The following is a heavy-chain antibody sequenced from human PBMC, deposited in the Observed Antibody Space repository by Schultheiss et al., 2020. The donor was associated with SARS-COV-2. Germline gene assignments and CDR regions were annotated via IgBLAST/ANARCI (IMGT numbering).Heavy chain of an antibody. CDR2: VRLSGST. CDR3: ARGGSKSAYGDYVNLGDAFDI. D-gene: IGHD4-17*01. CDR1: GGSMRPYY. V-gene: IGHV4-59*12. Sequence: SETLSLTCSVSGGSMRPYYWSWIRQPPGKGLEWIGYVRLSGSTYYNPSLKSRVTISVDTSKNQFSLKLSSVTAADTAVYYCARGGSKSAYGDYVNLGDAFDIWGQGTTVTVSS. J-gene: IGHJ3*02.